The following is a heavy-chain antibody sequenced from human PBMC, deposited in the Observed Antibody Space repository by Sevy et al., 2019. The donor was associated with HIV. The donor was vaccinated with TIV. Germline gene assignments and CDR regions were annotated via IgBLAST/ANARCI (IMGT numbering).Heavy chain of an antibody. CDR2: IVTYNGNI. CDR3: ASISTLRGKFNWFDP. CDR1: GYTFSSYG. D-gene: IGHD3-10*01. J-gene: IGHJ5*02. V-gene: IGHV1-18*01. Sequence: ASVKVSCKASGYTFSSYGISSVRQVPGQGLEWMGWIVTYNGNIKYSQKVQDRVTMTTDTSTSTAYMELRSLTSDDTAVYFCASISTLRGKFNWFDPWGQGTLVTVSS.